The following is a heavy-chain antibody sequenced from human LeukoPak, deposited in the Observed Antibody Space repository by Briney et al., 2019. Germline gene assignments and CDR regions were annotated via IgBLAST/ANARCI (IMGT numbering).Heavy chain of an antibody. D-gene: IGHD5-12*01. CDR2: INYSGST. CDR1: GGSVSSTTYY. V-gene: IGHV4-39*01. CDR3: ARHYEHFDY. J-gene: IGHJ4*02. Sequence: SETLSLTCTVSGGSVSSTTYYWSWIRQPPGKGLEWIASINYSGSTYYNPSLKSRVTISVDTSENQFSLKLSSVTAADTAVYYCARHYEHFDYWGQGTLVTVSS.